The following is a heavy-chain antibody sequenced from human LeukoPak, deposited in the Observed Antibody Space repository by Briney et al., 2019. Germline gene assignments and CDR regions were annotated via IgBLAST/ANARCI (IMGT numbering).Heavy chain of an antibody. Sequence: SETLSLTCTVSGGSISSGGYYWSWIRQPPGKGLQWIGYISYSGSTYYNPSLKSRLTISVDTSKNQFSLKLSSVTAADTAVYYCARDSMVRGMGYWGQGTLVTVSS. V-gene: IGHV4-30-4*01. D-gene: IGHD3-10*01. CDR1: GGSISSGGYY. CDR2: ISYSGST. CDR3: ARDSMVRGMGY. J-gene: IGHJ4*02.